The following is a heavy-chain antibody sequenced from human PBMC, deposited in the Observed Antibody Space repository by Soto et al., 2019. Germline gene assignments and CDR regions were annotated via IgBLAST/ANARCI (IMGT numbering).Heavy chain of an antibody. Sequence: EVQLLESGGGLVQPGGSLRLSCAASGFIFSNYAMTWVRQVPGKGLEWVSDIRSNGGSTTYADSVKGRFTTSRDNPKNTLYLQMDSLRVEDTAVYYCAKADYGSGSYYTLSFDSWGQGTLVTVSS. D-gene: IGHD3-10*01. CDR1: GFIFSNYA. CDR3: AKADYGSGSYYTLSFDS. J-gene: IGHJ4*02. V-gene: IGHV3-23*01. CDR2: IRSNGGST.